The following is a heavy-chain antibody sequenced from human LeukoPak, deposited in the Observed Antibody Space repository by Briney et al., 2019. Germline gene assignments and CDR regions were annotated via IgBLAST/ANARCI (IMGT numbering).Heavy chain of an antibody. J-gene: IGHJ4*02. V-gene: IGHV4-61*01. D-gene: IGHD2-15*01. CDR1: GGSVSSGSYY. CDR3: ARVGYCSGGSCYFDY. Sequence: SETLSLTCTVSGGSVSSGSYYWSWIRQPPGKGLEWIGYIYYSGSTNYNPSLESRVAMSVDTSKNQFSLKLSSVTAADTAVFYCARVGYCSGGSCYFDYWGQGTLVTVSS. CDR2: IYYSGST.